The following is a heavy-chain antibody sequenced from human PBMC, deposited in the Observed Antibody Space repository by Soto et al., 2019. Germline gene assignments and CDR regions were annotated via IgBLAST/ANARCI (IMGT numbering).Heavy chain of an antibody. CDR2: IYYSGST. CDR1: GGSISSRGYY. Sequence: QLQLQESGPGLVKPSETLSLTCTVSGGSISSRGYYWGWIRQPPGKGLEWIGTIYYSGSTYYNPSPKSRVTITVDTSKNPFSLKLSSVTAADTAVYYCATSNWFDPWGQGTLVTVSS. CDR3: ATSNWFDP. V-gene: IGHV4-39*01. J-gene: IGHJ5*02.